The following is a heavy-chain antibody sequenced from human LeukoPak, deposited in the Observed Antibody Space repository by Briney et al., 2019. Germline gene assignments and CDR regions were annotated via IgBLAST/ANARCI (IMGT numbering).Heavy chain of an antibody. CDR2: IYYSGST. J-gene: IGHJ4*02. V-gene: IGHV4-59*01. CDR1: GGSISSYY. CDR3: ARTSGGGPINY. Sequence: PSETLSLTCTVSGGSISSYYWSWIRQPPGKGLEWIGYIYYSGSTNYNPSLKSRVTISVDTSKNQFSLRLSSVTAADTAVYYCARTSGGGPINYWGQGILVTVSS. D-gene: IGHD3-10*01.